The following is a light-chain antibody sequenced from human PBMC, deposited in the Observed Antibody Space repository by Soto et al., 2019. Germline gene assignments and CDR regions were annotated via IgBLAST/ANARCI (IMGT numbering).Light chain of an antibody. Sequence: QSVLTQPPSASGTPGQRVTISCSGSSSNIGSNTVNWYQQLPGTAPKLLIYSNNQRPSGVSDRFSGSKSDTSASLAISGLQSEDEADYYCTGWDDRLNGPVFGGRTQLTVL. J-gene: IGLJ2*01. V-gene: IGLV1-44*01. CDR3: TGWDDRLNGPV. CDR1: SSNIGSNT. CDR2: SNN.